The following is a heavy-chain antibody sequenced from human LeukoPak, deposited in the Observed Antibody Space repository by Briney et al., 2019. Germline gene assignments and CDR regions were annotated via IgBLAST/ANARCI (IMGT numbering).Heavy chain of an antibody. V-gene: IGHV4-59*01. J-gene: IGHJ3*02. CDR3: ARGEGSGWYWAFDI. CDR1: RGSIISYY. Sequence: KTSETLSPTCTVSRGSIISYYWSWFRQPPGKRLEWIGYIYSIGNTNYNPSLNSRVTISADTSKNQFSLKLTSVTAADTAVYYCARGEGSGWYWAFDIWGQGTMVTVSS. CDR2: IYSIGNT. D-gene: IGHD6-19*01.